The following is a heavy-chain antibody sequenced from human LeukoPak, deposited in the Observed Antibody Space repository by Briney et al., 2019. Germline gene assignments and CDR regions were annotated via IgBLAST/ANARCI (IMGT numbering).Heavy chain of an antibody. V-gene: IGHV3-11*04. CDR1: GFTFSDYY. D-gene: IGHD2-2*01. J-gene: IGHJ4*02. CDR2: ISSSGSTT. Sequence: GGSLRLSCAASGFTFSDYYMSWIRQAPGKGLEWVSYISSSGSTTDYADSVKGRFTISRDNAKNSLHLQMNSLRAEDTAVYYCARVRYCSSTSCRYFDYWGQGTLVTVFS. CDR3: ARVRYCSSTSCRYFDY.